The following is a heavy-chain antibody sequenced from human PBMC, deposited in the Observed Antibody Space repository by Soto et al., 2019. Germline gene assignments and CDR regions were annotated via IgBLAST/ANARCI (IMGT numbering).Heavy chain of an antibody. D-gene: IGHD2-2*01. V-gene: IGHV1-2*02. CDR3: ARGGRVVVVVPAAHFY. CDR1: GYTFTGYY. CDR2: INPNSGGT. Sequence: ASVKVSCKASGYTFTGYYMHWVRQAPGQGLEWMGWINPNSGGTNYAQKFQGRVTMTRDTSISTAYMELSRLRSDDTAVHYCARGGRVVVVVPAAHFYWGQGTLVTVS. J-gene: IGHJ4*02.